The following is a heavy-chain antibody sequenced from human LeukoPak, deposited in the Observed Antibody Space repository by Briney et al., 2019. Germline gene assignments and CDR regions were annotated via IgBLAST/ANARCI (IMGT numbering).Heavy chain of an antibody. CDR2: ISGSGGST. CDR1: GFTFSNYD. V-gene: IGHV3-23*01. CDR3: APNRANWGSE. Sequence: GGSLRLSCAASGFTFSNYDMRWIRPAPGKGLEWVSSISGSGGSTYYADSVKGRFTISRDNSKNTLYLQMDSLRGEDPGVYYCAPNRANWGSEGGQGTLVTVSS. D-gene: IGHD7-27*01. J-gene: IGHJ4*02.